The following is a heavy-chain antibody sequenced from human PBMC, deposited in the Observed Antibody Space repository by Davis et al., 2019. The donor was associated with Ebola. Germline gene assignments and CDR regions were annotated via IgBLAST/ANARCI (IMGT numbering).Heavy chain of an antibody. CDR2: IYYSGST. D-gene: IGHD6-13*01. J-gene: IGHJ4*02. CDR1: GGSISSYY. CDR3: ARQEYSSSWYINYFDY. V-gene: IGHV4-59*08. Sequence: MPSETLSLTCTVSGGSISSYYWSWIRQPPGKGLEWIGYIYYSGSTNYNPSLKSRVTISVDTSKNQFSLKLSSVTAADTAVYYCARQEYSSSWYINYFDYWGQGTLVTVSS.